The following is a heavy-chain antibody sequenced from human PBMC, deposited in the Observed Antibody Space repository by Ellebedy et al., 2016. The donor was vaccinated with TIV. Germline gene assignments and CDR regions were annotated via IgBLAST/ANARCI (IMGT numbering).Heavy chain of an antibody. V-gene: IGHV3-7*01. CDR1: GFTFRSYW. CDR3: AGVGYNGWDFNY. CDR2: IEQDGSKK. Sequence: GGSLRLSCAASGFTFRSYWITWVRQAPGKGLEWVAIIEQDGSKKYYVDSVKGRFTISRDNAQNSLYLQMNSRRAEDTVVYYCAGVGYNGWDFNYWGQGTLVTVSS. J-gene: IGHJ4*02. D-gene: IGHD6-19*01.